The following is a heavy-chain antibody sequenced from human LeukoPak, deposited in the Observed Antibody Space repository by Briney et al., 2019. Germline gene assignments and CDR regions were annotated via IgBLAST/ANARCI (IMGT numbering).Heavy chain of an antibody. CDR1: GGSISNTNW. D-gene: IGHD2-8*01. Sequence: PSETLSLTCGVSGGSISNTNWWSWVRQPPGQGLEWIGEISLTGLTNYNPSLESRVSVSLDKSKNQLSLNLTSVTAADTAVYYCSRENGPFSPFGYWVQGTLVTVPS. CDR2: ISLTGLT. J-gene: IGHJ4*02. CDR3: SRENGPFSPFGY. V-gene: IGHV4-4*02.